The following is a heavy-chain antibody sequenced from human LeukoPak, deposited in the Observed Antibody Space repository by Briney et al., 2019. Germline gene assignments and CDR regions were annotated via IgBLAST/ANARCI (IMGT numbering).Heavy chain of an antibody. CDR1: GFTFSSYG. V-gene: IGHV3-33*01. Sequence: GRSLGLSCAASGFTFSSYGMHWVRQAPGKGLEWVAVIWYDGSNKYYADSVKGRLTISRDNSKNTLYLQMNRLRAEDTAVYYCARDMGPLGYCSGGSCYANAFDIWGQGTMVTVSS. D-gene: IGHD2-15*01. CDR3: ARDMGPLGYCSGGSCYANAFDI. J-gene: IGHJ3*02. CDR2: IWYDGSNK.